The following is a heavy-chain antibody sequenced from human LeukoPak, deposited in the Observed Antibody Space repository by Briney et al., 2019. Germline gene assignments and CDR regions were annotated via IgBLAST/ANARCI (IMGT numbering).Heavy chain of an antibody. CDR3: ARGGYCSSTSCYNAFDI. J-gene: IGHJ3*02. Sequence: ASVKVSCKASGYTFTSYGISWVRQAPGQGLEWMGWISVYNGNTNYAQKLKGRVTMTTDTSTSTAYMELRSLGSDDTAVYYCARGGYCSSTSCYNAFDIWGQGTMVTVSS. CDR2: ISVYNGNT. D-gene: IGHD2-2*02. CDR1: GYTFTSYG. V-gene: IGHV1-18*01.